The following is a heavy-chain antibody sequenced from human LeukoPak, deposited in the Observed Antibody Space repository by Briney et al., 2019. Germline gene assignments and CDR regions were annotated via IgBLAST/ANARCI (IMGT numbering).Heavy chain of an antibody. Sequence: GGSLRLSCAASGFTFISYEMNWVRQAPGKGLEWVSYIDGSGSAIYYTDSVRGRFSISRDNVKNSLFLQMNSLRAEDTAVYYCGRSSSTTWYGSDYWGRGTLVTVSS. CDR3: GRSSSTTWYGSDY. D-gene: IGHD6-13*01. V-gene: IGHV3-48*03. CDR2: IDGSGSAI. CDR1: GFTFISYE. J-gene: IGHJ4*02.